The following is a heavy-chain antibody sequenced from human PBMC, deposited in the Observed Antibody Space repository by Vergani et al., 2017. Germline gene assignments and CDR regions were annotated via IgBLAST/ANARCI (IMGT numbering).Heavy chain of an antibody. CDR3: VKDHIAAAGIFDY. V-gene: IGHV3-64D*06. CDR2: ISSNGGST. J-gene: IGHJ4*02. CDR1: GFTFSSYS. D-gene: IGHD6-13*01. Sequence: EVQLVESGGGLVKPGGSLRLSCAASGFTFSSYSMNWVRQAPGKGLEYVSAISSNGGSTYYADSVKGRFTISRDNSKNTLYLQMSSLRAEDTAVYYCVKDHIAAAGIFDYWGQGTLVTVSS.